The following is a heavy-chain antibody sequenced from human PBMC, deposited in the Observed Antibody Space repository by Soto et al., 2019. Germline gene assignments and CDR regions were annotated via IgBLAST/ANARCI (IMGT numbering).Heavy chain of an antibody. CDR1: GYTFSDYG. V-gene: IGHV1-18*01. Sequence: QVQLVQSGADVKKPGASVKVSCKASGYTFSDYGVSWVRQAPGQGLEGMGWISSKNGNTNYAQKFRGRVTMTTDPSTSTVYMELRSLRPDNTAVYYCAREPPETPPDYWGQGTLGTVAS. CDR2: ISSKNGNT. CDR3: AREPPETPPDY. J-gene: IGHJ4*02.